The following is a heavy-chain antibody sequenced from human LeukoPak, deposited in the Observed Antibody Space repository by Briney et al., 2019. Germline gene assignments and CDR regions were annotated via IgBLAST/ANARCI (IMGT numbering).Heavy chain of an antibody. D-gene: IGHD5-18*01. CDR1: GFTFSSYA. CDR2: ISYDGSNK. J-gene: IGHJ6*02. V-gene: IGHV3-30-3*01. Sequence: GGSLRLSCAASGFTFSSYAMHWVRQAPGKGLEWVAVISYDGSNKYYADSVKGRFTISRDNSKNTLYLQMNSLRAEDTAVYYCARDPHTAPDYYGMDVWGQGTTVTVSS. CDR3: ARDPHTAPDYYGMDV.